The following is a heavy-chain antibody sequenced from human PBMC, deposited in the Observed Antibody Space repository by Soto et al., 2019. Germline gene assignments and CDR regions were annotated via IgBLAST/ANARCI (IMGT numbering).Heavy chain of an antibody. CDR1: GDAIYIGGYY. CDR3: ARAGSSTAHWIDP. J-gene: IGHJ5*02. D-gene: IGHD2-2*01. Sequence: SETLSLTCTVSGDAIYIGGYYWTWIRQHPGKGLEWIGYIYHTGKTYYNPSLESRVTMSVDTSKNQFSLKLASVTAADTAVYYCARAGSSTAHWIDPWGQGTLVTVS. CDR2: IYHTGKT. V-gene: IGHV4-31*03.